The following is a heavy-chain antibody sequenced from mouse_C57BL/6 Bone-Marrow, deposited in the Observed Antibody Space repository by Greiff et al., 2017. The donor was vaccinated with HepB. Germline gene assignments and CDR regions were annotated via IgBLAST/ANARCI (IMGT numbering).Heavy chain of an antibody. D-gene: IGHD1-3*01. CDR3: ARASSGYYFDY. V-gene: IGHV3-6*01. J-gene: IGHJ2*01. CDR2: ISYDGSN. CDR1: GYSITSGYY. Sequence: VHLKESGPGLVKPSQSLSLTCSVTGYSITSGYYWNWIRQFPGNKLEWMGYISYDGSNNYNPSLKNRISITRDTSKNQFFLKLNSVTTEDTATYYCARASSGYYFDYWGQGTTLTVSS.